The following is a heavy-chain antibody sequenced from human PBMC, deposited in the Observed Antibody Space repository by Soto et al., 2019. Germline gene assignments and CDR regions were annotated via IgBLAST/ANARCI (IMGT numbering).Heavy chain of an antibody. CDR1: GFTFSSYA. D-gene: IGHD5-12*01. V-gene: IGHV3-23*01. CDR3: AKDLSNIVATIRGFYFDY. J-gene: IGHJ4*02. CDR2: ISGSGGST. Sequence: GGSLRLSCAASGFTFSSYAMSWVRQAPGKGLEWVSAISGSGGSTYYADSVKGRFTISRGNSKNTLYLQMNSLRAEDTAVYYCAKDLSNIVATIRGFYFDYWGQGTLVTVSS.